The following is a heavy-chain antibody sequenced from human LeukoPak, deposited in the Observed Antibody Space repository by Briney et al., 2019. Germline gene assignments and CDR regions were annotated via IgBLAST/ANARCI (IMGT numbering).Heavy chain of an antibody. CDR1: GGSISRYY. CDR2: IYYSGSI. V-gene: IGHV4-59*01. CDR3: ARVRAAAGLRWFDP. D-gene: IGHD6-13*01. Sequence: PSETLSLTCTVSGGSISRYYWSWIRQPPGKGLEWIGYIYYSGSINYNPSLKSRVTISVDTSKNQFSLKLSSVTAADTAVYYCARVRAAAGLRWFDPWGQGTLVTVSS. J-gene: IGHJ5*02.